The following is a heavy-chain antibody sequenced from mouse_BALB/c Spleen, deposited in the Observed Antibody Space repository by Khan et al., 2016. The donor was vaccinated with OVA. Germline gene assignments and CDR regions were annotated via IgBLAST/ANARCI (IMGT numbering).Heavy chain of an antibody. CDR2: INPSSGYT. V-gene: IGHV1-4*01. J-gene: IGHJ4*01. Sequence: VQLQQSGAELARPGASVKMSCNASGYTFTSHTMHWVKQRPGQGLEWIGYINPSSGYTQYNPKFNDKAALTADISSSTAYMQLSSLTSEDSAVYYCARRTKEDALDYWGQGTSVTVSS. CDR3: ARRTKEDALDY. D-gene: IGHD2-14*01. CDR1: GYTFTSHT.